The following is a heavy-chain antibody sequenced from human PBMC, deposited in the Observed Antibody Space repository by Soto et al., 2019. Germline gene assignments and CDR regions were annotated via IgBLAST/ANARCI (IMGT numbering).Heavy chain of an antibody. Sequence: QVQLVQSGAEVKKPGSSVKVSCKASGGTFSSYAISWVRQPPGQGLEWMGGIIPIFGTANYAQKFQGRVTITADESTSTAYMELSSLRSEDTAVYYCARIWYCGGDCPGDAFDIWGQGTMVTVSS. CDR3: ARIWYCGGDCPGDAFDI. J-gene: IGHJ3*02. D-gene: IGHD2-21*02. CDR2: IIPIFGTA. CDR1: GGTFSSYA. V-gene: IGHV1-69*01.